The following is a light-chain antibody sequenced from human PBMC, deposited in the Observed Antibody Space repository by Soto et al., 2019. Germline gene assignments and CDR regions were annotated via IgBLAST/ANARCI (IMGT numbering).Light chain of an antibody. CDR2: DVT. V-gene: IGLV2-14*03. Sequence: QSALTQPASVSGSPGQSITISCTGTSSDVGGYNYVSWYQQHPGKAPKLMIYDVTTRPAGVSNRFSGSKSGSTASLTISGLQAEDEDDYYCSSYTSSSTRVFGGGTKLTVL. J-gene: IGLJ2*01. CDR1: SSDVGGYNY. CDR3: SSYTSSSTRV.